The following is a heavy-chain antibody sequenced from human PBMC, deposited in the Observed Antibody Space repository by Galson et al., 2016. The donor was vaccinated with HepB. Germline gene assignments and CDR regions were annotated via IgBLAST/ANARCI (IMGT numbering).Heavy chain of an antibody. J-gene: IGHJ6*04. Sequence: SLRLSCAASGFSVDDRAMHWVRQAPGKGLEWVSGISWNGDNTVYADSVKGRFTISRDNAKNSLYLDMSSLRPEDTALYYCAKDTTEGYYGMDVWGKGTTGTVSS. V-gene: IGHV3-9*01. CDR3: AKDTTEGYYGMDV. CDR1: GFSVDDRA. CDR2: ISWNGDNT.